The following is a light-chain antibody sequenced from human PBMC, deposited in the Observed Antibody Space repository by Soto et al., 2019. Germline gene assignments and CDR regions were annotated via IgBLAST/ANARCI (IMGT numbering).Light chain of an antibody. V-gene: IGKV3D-20*01. CDR3: QDYDGAPPIT. Sequence: EIVLTQSAATPPACPGEGGALSCRASQSDRSKRLAWCQQTRGPAPTLLIFDASSRASGTPERFSGSGSGTDFTLTISRLEPEDFELSYYQDYDGAPPITFGLGTRLEI. CDR2: DAS. J-gene: IGKJ5*01. CDR1: QSDRSKR.